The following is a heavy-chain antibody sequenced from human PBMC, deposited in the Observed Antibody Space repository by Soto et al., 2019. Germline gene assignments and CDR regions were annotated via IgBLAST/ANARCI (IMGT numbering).Heavy chain of an antibody. CDR2: ISWNSNTI. CDR3: AKDTGPN. J-gene: IGHJ4*02. Sequence: GGSLRLSCAASGFTFDNYAMHWVRQAPGKGLEWVPGISWNSNTIAYAESVKGRFTISRDNAKNSLYLQMNSLRAEDTAFYYCAKDTGPNWGQGTLVTVSS. V-gene: IGHV3-9*01. CDR1: GFTFDNYA.